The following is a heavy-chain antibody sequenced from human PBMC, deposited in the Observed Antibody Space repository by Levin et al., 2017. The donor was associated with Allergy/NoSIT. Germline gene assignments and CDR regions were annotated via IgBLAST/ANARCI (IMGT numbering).Heavy chain of an antibody. J-gene: IGHJ1*01. CDR1: GFTFSSYS. Sequence: GGSLRLSCAASGFTFSSYSMNWVRQAPGKGLEWVSSISSSSSYIYHADSVKGRFTISRDNAKNSLYLQMNSLRAEDTAVYYCARDSIAEFQHWGQGTLVTVSS. D-gene: IGHD2-21*01. CDR3: ARDSIAEFQH. V-gene: IGHV3-21*01. CDR2: ISSSSSYI.